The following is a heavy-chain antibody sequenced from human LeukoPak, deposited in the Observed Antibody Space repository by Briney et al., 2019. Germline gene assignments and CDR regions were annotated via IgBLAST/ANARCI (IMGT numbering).Heavy chain of an antibody. V-gene: IGHV4-59*12. Sequence: SETLSLTCTVSGGSISSYYWSWIRQPPGKGLEWIGYIYYSGSTNYNPSLKSRVTISVDTSKNQFSLKLSSLTAADTAVYYCARVNYGALNYWGQGALVTVSS. CDR3: ARVNYGALNY. CDR1: GGSISSYY. CDR2: IYYSGST. D-gene: IGHD4/OR15-4a*01. J-gene: IGHJ4*02.